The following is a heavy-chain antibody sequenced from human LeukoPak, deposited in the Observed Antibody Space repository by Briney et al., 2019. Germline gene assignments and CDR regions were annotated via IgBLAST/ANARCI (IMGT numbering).Heavy chain of an antibody. CDR1: GFTLSSYA. CDR3: ARALLGGYSYDY. J-gene: IGHJ4*02. Sequence: GGSLRLSCAASGFTLSSYAMHWVRQAQGKGLEYVSAISSNGGSTYYANSVKGRFTISRDNSKNTLYLQMGSLRAEDMAVYYCARALLGGYSYDYWGQGTLVTVSS. V-gene: IGHV3-64*01. CDR2: ISSNGGST. D-gene: IGHD5-18*01.